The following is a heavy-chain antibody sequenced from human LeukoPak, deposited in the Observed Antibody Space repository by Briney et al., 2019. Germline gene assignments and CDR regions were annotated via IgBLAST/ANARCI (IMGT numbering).Heavy chain of an antibody. D-gene: IGHD3-16*02. CDR1: GFTFSSYN. Sequence: GGSLRLSCAASGFTFSSYNMNWVRQAPGKGLEWVANIKQDGSEKYYVDSVKGRFTISRDNAKNSLYLKMNSLRAEDTAVYYCAMYYDYVWGSYRFDYWGQGTLVTVSS. V-gene: IGHV3-7*01. CDR2: IKQDGSEK. J-gene: IGHJ4*02. CDR3: AMYYDYVWGSYRFDY.